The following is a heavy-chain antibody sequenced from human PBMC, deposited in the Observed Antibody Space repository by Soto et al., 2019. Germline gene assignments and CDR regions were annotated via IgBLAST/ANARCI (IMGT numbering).Heavy chain of an antibody. D-gene: IGHD2-2*02. Sequence: SVKVSCKASGGTFSSYAISWVRQAPGQGLEWMGGIIPIFGTANYAQKFQGRVTITADESTSTAYMELSSLRSEDTAVYYCARTPFYCSSTSCDSNTGYNWFDPWGQGTLVTVSS. CDR1: GGTFSSYA. CDR3: ARTPFYCSSTSCDSNTGYNWFDP. J-gene: IGHJ5*02. CDR2: IIPIFGTA. V-gene: IGHV1-69*13.